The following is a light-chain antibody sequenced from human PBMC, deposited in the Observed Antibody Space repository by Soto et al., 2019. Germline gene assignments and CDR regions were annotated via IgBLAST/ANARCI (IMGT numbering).Light chain of an antibody. CDR3: HQYFNPRT. V-gene: IGKV1-33*01. Sequence: DTRLTQSPSSLSASVGDRVTITCQASQHISDYLNWYQQKPGKAPKLLIYYGTKLETGVPSRFSGSGSGTEFTFTISSLQPEDTATYYCHQYFNPRTFGGGTKVEIK. CDR2: YGT. J-gene: IGKJ4*01. CDR1: QHISDY.